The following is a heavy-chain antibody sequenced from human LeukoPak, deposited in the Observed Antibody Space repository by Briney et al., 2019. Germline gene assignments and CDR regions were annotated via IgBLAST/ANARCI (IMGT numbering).Heavy chain of an antibody. CDR3: ARGLRAARMSFDP. D-gene: IGHD6-6*01. CDR1: GYTFTSYD. CDR2: MNPNSGNT. V-gene: IGHV1-8*01. Sequence: ASVKVSCKASGYTFTSYDINWVRQATGQGLEWMGWMNPNSGNTGYAQKFQGRVTMTRNTSISTAYMELSSPRSEDTAVYYCARGLRAARMSFDPWGQGTLVTVSS. J-gene: IGHJ5*02.